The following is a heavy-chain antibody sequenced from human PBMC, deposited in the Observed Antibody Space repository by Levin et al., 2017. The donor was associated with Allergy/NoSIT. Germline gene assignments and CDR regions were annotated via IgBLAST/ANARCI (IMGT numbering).Heavy chain of an antibody. D-gene: IGHD5-24*01. V-gene: IGHV3-21*06. CDR3: ASRDPEGYYFYLDL. Sequence: GGSLRLSCAASGFAFHTYGMNWVRQAPGQGLEWVSSISAYSSQTSYADSVKGRFIISRDNAENSLFLQMNRLRHEDTAAYYCASRDPEGYYFYLDLWGKGTTVTVSS. J-gene: IGHJ6*03. CDR2: ISAYSSQT. CDR1: GFAFHTYG.